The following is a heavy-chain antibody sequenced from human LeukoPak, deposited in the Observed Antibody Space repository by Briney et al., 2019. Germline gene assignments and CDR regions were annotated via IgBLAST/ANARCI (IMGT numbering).Heavy chain of an antibody. CDR2: IYYSGST. Sequence: KSSETLSLTCTVSGGSISSYYWSWIRQPPGKGLEWIGYIYYSGSTNYNPSLKSRVTISVDTSKNQFSLKLSSVTAADTAVYYCARRSSMIVAYAFDIWGQGTMVTVSS. V-gene: IGHV4-59*12. CDR1: GGSISSYY. D-gene: IGHD3-22*01. J-gene: IGHJ3*02. CDR3: ARRSSMIVAYAFDI.